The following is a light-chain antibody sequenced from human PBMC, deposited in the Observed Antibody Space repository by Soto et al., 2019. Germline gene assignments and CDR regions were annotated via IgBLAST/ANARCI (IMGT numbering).Light chain of an antibody. CDR3: QQANSFPLT. J-gene: IGKJ4*01. CDR1: QGISNW. V-gene: IGKV1-12*01. CDR2: TGS. Sequence: DIQMTQSPSSVSASVGDRVSITCRASQGISNWLAWYQQKPGRAPKLLIYTGSRLQSGLPSRFSGTGSGTDFTLTISSLQPEDVATYYCQQANSFPLTFGGGTKVEIK.